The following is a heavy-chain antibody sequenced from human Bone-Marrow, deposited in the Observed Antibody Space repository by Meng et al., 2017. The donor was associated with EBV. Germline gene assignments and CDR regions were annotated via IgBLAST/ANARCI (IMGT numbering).Heavy chain of an antibody. CDR3: ARGQHDYAFDY. Sequence: QVRVVQVGAEGKKTGGAVNVACRSSRSTFTSTSFAIPWVRQAPGQRLEWMGWINAGNGNTKYSQNFQGRVTITRDTSATTVHMELRSLRSEDTAVYYCARGQHDYAFDYWGQGTLVTVSS. CDR2: INAGNGNT. D-gene: IGHD4-17*01. CDR1: RSTFTSTSFA. J-gene: IGHJ4*02. V-gene: IGHV1-3*01.